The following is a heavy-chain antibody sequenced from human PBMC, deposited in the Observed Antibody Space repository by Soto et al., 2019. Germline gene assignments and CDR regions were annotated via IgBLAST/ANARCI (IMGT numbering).Heavy chain of an antibody. CDR1: GGSISSGDYY. J-gene: IGHJ4*02. Sequence: LSLTCTVSGGSISSGDYYWSWIRQPPGKGLEWIGYIYYSGSTYYNPSLKSRVTISVDTSKNQFSLKLSSVTAADTAVYYCARGTTTVTTFEYWGQGALVTVSS. CDR3: ARGTTTVTTFEY. V-gene: IGHV4-30-4*01. D-gene: IGHD4-17*01. CDR2: IYYSGST.